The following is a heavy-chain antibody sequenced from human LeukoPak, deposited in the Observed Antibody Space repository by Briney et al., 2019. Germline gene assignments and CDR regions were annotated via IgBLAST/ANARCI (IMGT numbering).Heavy chain of an antibody. Sequence: PGGSLRLSCAASGFTFSSYAMSWVRQAPGKGLKWVSTINDNGDGTYYADSVKGRFTISRDDSKNTLYPQMNSLRAEDTAVYYCAKDRDYYGSGSLDYWGQGTLVTVSS. CDR2: INDNGDGT. J-gene: IGHJ4*02. D-gene: IGHD3-10*01. CDR3: AKDRDYYGSGSLDY. CDR1: GFTFSSYA. V-gene: IGHV3-23*01.